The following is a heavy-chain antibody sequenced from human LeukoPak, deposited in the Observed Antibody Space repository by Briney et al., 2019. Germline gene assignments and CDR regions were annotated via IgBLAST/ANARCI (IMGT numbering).Heavy chain of an antibody. D-gene: IGHD1-26*01. Sequence: SETLSLTCTVSGGSIRSYYWSWIRQPPGKGLEWIGYMSYSASTDYNPSLKSRVTISLDTSKNQFSLKLSSVTAADTAVYYCARHGGSYSFDYWGQGTLATVSS. CDR2: MSYSAST. V-gene: IGHV4-59*08. J-gene: IGHJ4*02. CDR1: GGSIRSYY. CDR3: ARHGGSYSFDY.